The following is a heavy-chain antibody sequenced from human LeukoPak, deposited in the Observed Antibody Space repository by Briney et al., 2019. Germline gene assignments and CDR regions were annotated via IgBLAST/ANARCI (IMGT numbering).Heavy chain of an antibody. CDR2: IIPIFGTA. CDR3: ARDRPYGDYDY. J-gene: IGHJ4*02. D-gene: IGHD4-17*01. Sequence: SVKVSCKASGGTFSSYAISWVRQAPGQGLEWMGGIIPIFGTANYAQRLQDRVTMTTETSTNTAYMELRSLTSDDTALYHCARDRPYGDYDYWGQGTLVTVSS. CDR1: GGTFSSYA. V-gene: IGHV1-69*05.